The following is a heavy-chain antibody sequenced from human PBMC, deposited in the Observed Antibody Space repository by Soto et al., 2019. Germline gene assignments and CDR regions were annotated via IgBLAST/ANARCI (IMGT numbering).Heavy chain of an antibody. CDR2: IYYSGST. V-gene: IGHV4-31*03. Sequence: SETLSLTCTVSGGSISSDGYYWSWIRQHPGKGLEWIGYIYYSGSTYYNPSLESRIAISVDTSKNQFSLKLNSVTAADTAMYYCARARGPCSGGTCYVNFDYWGQGTLVTVSS. CDR3: ARARGPCSGGTCYVNFDY. J-gene: IGHJ4*02. CDR1: GGSISSDGYY. D-gene: IGHD2-15*01.